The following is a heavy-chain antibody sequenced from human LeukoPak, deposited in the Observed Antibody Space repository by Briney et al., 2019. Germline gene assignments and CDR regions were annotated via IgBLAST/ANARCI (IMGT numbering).Heavy chain of an antibody. CDR3: ARGPRRNANDAFDI. Sequence: SQTLSLTCAICGDSVSSNSAAWNWIRQSPSRGLEWLGRTYYRSKWYNDYAVSVKSRITINPDTSKNQFSLQLNSVTPEDTAEYFCARGPRRNANDAFDIWDQGTMVTVSS. D-gene: IGHD1-14*01. J-gene: IGHJ3*02. CDR2: TYYRSKWYN. V-gene: IGHV6-1*01. CDR1: GDSVSSNSAA.